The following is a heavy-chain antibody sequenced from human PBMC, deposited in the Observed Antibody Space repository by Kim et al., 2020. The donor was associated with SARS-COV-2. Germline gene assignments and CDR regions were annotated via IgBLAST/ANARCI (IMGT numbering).Heavy chain of an antibody. CDR2: MNPNRGNS. J-gene: IGHJ2*01. Sequence: ASVKVSCKAPGDTLTIYHINWVRQAAGQGLEWMGWMNPNRGNSGYAQKLQGRFTMTRDTSISTVYMELSSLTYEDTAVYYCAAIGWGSQNWYFDVWGRGTLVTVSS. D-gene: IGHD7-27*01. CDR1: GDTLTIYH. CDR3: AAIGWGSQNWYFDV. V-gene: IGHV1-8*01.